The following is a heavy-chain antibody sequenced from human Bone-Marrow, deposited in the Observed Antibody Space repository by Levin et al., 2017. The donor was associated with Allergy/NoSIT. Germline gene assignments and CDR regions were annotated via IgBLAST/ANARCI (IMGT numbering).Heavy chain of an antibody. V-gene: IGHV4-39*02. Sequence: SETLSLTCTVSNDSIDSLTYYWGWLRQSPGKGLEWIATFTSRGYTFYNPSLKSRVTISGDTSKNHLALSLTAVSAADTALYYCARLPLRWHFEVWGRGTLVTVSS. CDR1: NDSIDSLTYY. CDR3: ARLPLRWHFEV. CDR2: FTSRGYT. J-gene: IGHJ2*01.